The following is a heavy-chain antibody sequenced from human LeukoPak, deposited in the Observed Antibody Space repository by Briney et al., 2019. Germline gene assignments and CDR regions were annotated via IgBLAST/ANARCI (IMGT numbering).Heavy chain of an antibody. CDR2: ITGSGGTT. J-gene: IGHJ4*02. V-gene: IGHV3-23*01. D-gene: IGHD3-9*01. CDR3: AKWGDYDVLTGYYDSDY. CDR1: GFTFSTSD. Sequence: GGSLRLSCATSGFTFSTSDMSWVRQAPGKGLEWLSAITGSGGTTYYAHSVKGRFTSSRDNSKNTLYLQMNTLRAEDTAVYYCAKWGDYDVLTGYYDSDYWGQGTLVTVSS.